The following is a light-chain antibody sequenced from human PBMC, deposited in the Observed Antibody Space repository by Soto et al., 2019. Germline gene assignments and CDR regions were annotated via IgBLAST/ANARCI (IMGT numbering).Light chain of an antibody. J-gene: IGKJ1*01. CDR3: QQYNTWPRT. Sequence: EIVMTQSPDNLSVSLGEGATLSCRASQPISRTLAWYQQTPGQAPRLLSYGASTRATDIPGRFSGGGSGTDFTLTISSLQSEDFAIYFCQQYNTWPRTFGQGTKV. V-gene: IGKV3-15*01. CDR1: QPISRT. CDR2: GAS.